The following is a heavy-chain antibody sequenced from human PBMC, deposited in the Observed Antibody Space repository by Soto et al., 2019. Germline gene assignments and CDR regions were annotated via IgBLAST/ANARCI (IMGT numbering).Heavy chain of an antibody. CDR2: IYYSGST. CDR3: ARGPTVRYYYYGMDV. Sequence: SDTLSLTCTVSGVSISSYYWSWLRQPPGKGLEWIGYIYYSGSTNYNPSLKSRVTISVDTSKNQFSLKLSSVTAADTAVYYCARGPTVRYYYYGMDVWGQGTTVTVSS. J-gene: IGHJ6*02. D-gene: IGHD4-17*01. CDR1: GVSISSYY. V-gene: IGHV4-59*01.